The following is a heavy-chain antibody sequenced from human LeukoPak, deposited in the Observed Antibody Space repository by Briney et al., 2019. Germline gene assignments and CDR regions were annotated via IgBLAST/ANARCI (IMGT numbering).Heavy chain of an antibody. D-gene: IGHD5-18*01. CDR2: IYTSGNT. V-gene: IGHV4-4*07. CDR1: GDSISSYY. J-gene: IGHJ4*02. CDR3: ARDRIKLWLGLFEY. Sequence: SETLSLTCTVSGDSISSYYWSWIRQPAGKGLEWIGRIYTSGNTKHNPSLKSRVTMSLDTSKNQFSLKLNSVTAADTAVYYCARDRIKLWLGLFEYWGQGTLVTVSS.